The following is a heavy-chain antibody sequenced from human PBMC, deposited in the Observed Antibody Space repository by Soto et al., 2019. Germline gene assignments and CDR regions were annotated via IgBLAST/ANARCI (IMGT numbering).Heavy chain of an antibody. Sequence: GGSLSLSCAASGFSFSSYAMTWFRQAPGRVLELVSAISGSGSPTYYADSGKGRFTISRYNSKNTLYLQMNSLRADDTAVYYCARDMSGGTYNYYYGMDVWGQGTTVTVSS. D-gene: IGHD1-26*01. CDR2: ISGSGSPT. J-gene: IGHJ6*02. CDR1: GFSFSSYA. V-gene: IGHV3-23*01. CDR3: ARDMSGGTYNYYYGMDV.